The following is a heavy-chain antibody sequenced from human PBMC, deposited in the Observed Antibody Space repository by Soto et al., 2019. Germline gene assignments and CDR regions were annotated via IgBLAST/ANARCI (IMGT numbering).Heavy chain of an antibody. J-gene: IGHJ5*02. CDR1: GYTFTNND. V-gene: IGHV1-8*02. CDR3: ARMESFGSLNWFDP. D-gene: IGHD5-18*01. CDR2: MNPGSGDT. Sequence: ASVKVSCKASGYTFTNNDVSWVRQATGQGLEWMGWMNPGSGDTEYAQKFQGRVTMTRDISIATAYMELNSLTSEDTVIYYCARMESFGSLNWFDPWGQGTLVTVSS.